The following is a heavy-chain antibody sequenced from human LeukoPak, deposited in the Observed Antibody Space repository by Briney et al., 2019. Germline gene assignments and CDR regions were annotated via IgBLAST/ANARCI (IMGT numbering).Heavy chain of an antibody. CDR2: ISVYNGNT. Sequence: ASVKVSCKASGYTFTSYGISWLRQAPGQGLEWMGWISVYNGNTNHAQKLQGRVTMTTDTSTSTAYMELRSLRSDDTAVYYCARDDSPYDFWSGPFDYWGQGTLVTVSS. V-gene: IGHV1-18*01. CDR3: ARDDSPYDFWSGPFDY. J-gene: IGHJ4*02. D-gene: IGHD3-3*01. CDR1: GYTFTSYG.